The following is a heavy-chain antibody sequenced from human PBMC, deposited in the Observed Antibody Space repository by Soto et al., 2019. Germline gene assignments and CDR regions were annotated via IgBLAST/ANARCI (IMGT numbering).Heavy chain of an antibody. Sequence: DSVKISCKASGYTFTTDRFNWVRHAPVRGLDFMGWISPSNGDTNYAQKFRGRVTLTTDTSTSTAYMELRSLTSDDTAVYYCARTPRAQMIVLEAATRFDYWGQGNQVNRLL. CDR3: ARTPRAQMIVLEAATRFDY. CDR1: GYTFTTDR. J-gene: IGHJ4*02. D-gene: IGHD2-15*01. V-gene: IGHV1-18*04. CDR2: ISPSNGDT.